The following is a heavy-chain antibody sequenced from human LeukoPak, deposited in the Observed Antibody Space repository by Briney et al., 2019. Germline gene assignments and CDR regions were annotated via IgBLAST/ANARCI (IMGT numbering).Heavy chain of an antibody. D-gene: IGHD5-18*01. CDR3: GTSLDAAINT. CDR1: GFTFSSCW. V-gene: IGHV3-7*01. Sequence: GGSLRLSCEASGFTFSSCWMTWVRQAPGKGLEWLANIKYDGSDKYYAASVKGRFTISRDNARNSLYLQMNSLRAEDTAVYYCGTSLDAAINTGGQGILVTVSS. J-gene: IGHJ4*02. CDR2: IKYDGSDK.